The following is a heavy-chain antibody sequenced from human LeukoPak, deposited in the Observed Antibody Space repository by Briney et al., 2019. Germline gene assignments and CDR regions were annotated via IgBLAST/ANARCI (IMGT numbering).Heavy chain of an antibody. CDR3: ARFLKVYSNSSGGFDP. V-gene: IGHV3-21*01. D-gene: IGHD6-6*01. Sequence: GGSLRLSCAASGFTFSSYSMNRVRQAPGKGLEWVSSISSSSSYIYYADSVKGRFTISRDNAKNSLYPQMNSLRAEDTAVYYCARFLKVYSNSSGGFDPWGQGTLVTVSS. J-gene: IGHJ5*02. CDR1: GFTFSSYS. CDR2: ISSSSSYI.